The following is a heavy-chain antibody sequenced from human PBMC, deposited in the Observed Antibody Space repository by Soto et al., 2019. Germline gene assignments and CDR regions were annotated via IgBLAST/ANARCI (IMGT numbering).Heavy chain of an antibody. CDR1: GGSVGSADFY. CDR3: ARGPHIGFDP. Sequence: KPSETLSLTCTVSGGSVGSADFYWSWIRQPPGKGLEWIGYIYYTGGTSYNPSLKSRVTISIDTSKNQFSLKLSSVTAADTAIYYCARGPHIGFDPWGQGTLVTVSS. J-gene: IGHJ5*02. CDR2: IYYTGGT. V-gene: IGHV4-61*08.